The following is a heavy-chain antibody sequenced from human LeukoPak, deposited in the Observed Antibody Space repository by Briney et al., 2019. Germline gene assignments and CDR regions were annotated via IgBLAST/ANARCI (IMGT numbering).Heavy chain of an antibody. Sequence: TSETLSLTCTFCVRSISSYYWSWIRQPAGKGLEWIGRIYTSGSTNYNTTLKSRVTMSVDTSKNQFSLKLSSVTAADTAVYYCARGEDDYGDYALDYWGQGTLVTVSS. D-gene: IGHD4-17*01. CDR2: IYTSGST. CDR3: ARGEDDYGDYALDY. CDR1: VRSISSYY. J-gene: IGHJ4*02. V-gene: IGHV4-4*07.